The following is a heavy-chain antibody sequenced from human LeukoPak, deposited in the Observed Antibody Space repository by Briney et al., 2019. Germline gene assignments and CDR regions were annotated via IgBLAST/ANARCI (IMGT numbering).Heavy chain of an antibody. CDR1: GFTFSSYS. CDR3: ARVFSGVEMATITPFDY. CDR2: ISSSSSTI. Sequence: PGGSLRLSCAASGFTFSSYSMNWVRQAPGKGLEWVSYISSSSSTIYYADSVKGRFTISRDNAKNSLYLQMNSLRAEDTAVYYCARVFSGVEMATITPFDYWGQGTLVTVSS. V-gene: IGHV3-48*04. D-gene: IGHD5-24*01. J-gene: IGHJ4*02.